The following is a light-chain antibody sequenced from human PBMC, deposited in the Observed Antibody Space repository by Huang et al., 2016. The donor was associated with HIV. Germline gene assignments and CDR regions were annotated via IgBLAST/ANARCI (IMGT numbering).Light chain of an antibody. J-gene: IGKJ1*01. CDR1: QSVNNK. CDR3: QQYNNWPPWT. V-gene: IGKV3-15*01. Sequence: EVVMTQSPVTLSVSPGERATLSCRASQSVNNKLAWFQQKPGQAPMLLIHDAYIRATGIPDRFIGSGSGTEFNLTISSLQSEDFAVYYCQQYNNWPPWTFGQGTKVESK. CDR2: DAY.